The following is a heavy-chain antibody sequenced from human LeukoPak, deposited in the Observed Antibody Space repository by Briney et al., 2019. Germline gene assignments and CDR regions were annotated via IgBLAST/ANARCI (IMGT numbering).Heavy chain of an antibody. D-gene: IGHD3-3*01. Sequence: RSSETLSLTCAVYGGSVSGYYWSWIRQPPGKGLEWIGEISHRGRTHYNPSLKGRVTMSVDTSKNQFALEVDSVTAADTAVYYCARIPLYFLEPFDYWGQGILVTVSP. J-gene: IGHJ4*02. CDR2: ISHRGRT. V-gene: IGHV4-34*01. CDR1: GGSVSGYY. CDR3: ARIPLYFLEPFDY.